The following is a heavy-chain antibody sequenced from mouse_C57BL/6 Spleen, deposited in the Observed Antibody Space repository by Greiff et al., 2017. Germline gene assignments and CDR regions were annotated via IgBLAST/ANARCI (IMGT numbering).Heavy chain of an antibody. D-gene: IGHD2-3*01. J-gene: IGHJ1*03. CDR2: IYPGDGDT. CDR3: ARVYDGYYWYFDV. CDR1: GYAFSSYW. Sequence: VQLQQSGAELVKPGASVKISCKASGYAFSSYWMNWVKQRPGKGLEWIGQIYPGDGDTNYNGKFKGKATLTADKSSSTAYMQLSSLTSDDSAVYFCARVYDGYYWYFDVWGTGTTVTVSS. V-gene: IGHV1-80*01.